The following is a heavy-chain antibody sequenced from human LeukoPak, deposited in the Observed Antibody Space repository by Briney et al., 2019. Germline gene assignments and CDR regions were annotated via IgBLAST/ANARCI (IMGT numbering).Heavy chain of an antibody. CDR3: TTKDDYYDSSRYYYNY. CDR2: IRSETDGGAT. J-gene: IGHJ4*02. Sequence: GESLRLSCAVSGITFSDAWLSWVRQAPGKGLEWVGRIRSETDGGATDYAAPVKGRFSISRDDSKNTLYLQMNSLKTEDTAVYYCTTKDDYYDSSRYYYNYWGQGTLVTVSS. CDR1: GITFSDAW. V-gene: IGHV3-15*01. D-gene: IGHD3-22*01.